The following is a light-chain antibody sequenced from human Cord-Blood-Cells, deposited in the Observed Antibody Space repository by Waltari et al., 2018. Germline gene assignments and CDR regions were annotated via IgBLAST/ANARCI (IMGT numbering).Light chain of an antibody. V-gene: IGLV1-40*01. CDR1: SSHIGAGYD. CDR2: GNS. Sequence: QSVLTQPPSVSGAPGQRVTLSCTGSSSHIGAGYDVPWYQQLPGTAPKLLIYGNSNRPSGVPDRFSGSKSGTSASLAITGLQAEDEADYYCQSYDSSLSGLVFGGGTKLTVL. CDR3: QSYDSSLSGLV. J-gene: IGLJ2*01.